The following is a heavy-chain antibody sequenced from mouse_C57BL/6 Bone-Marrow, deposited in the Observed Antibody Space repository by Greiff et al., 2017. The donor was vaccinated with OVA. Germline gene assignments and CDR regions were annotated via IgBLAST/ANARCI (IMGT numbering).Heavy chain of an antibody. Sequence: VQLQQSGPELVKPGASVKISCKASGYTFTDYYMNWVKQSHGKSLEWIGDINPNNGGTSYNQKFKGKATLTVDKSSSTAYMELRSLTSEDSAVYYCASPYPYYAMDYWGQGTSVTVSS. CDR1: GYTFTDYY. CDR2: INPNNGGT. V-gene: IGHV1-26*01. CDR3: ASPYPYYAMDY. J-gene: IGHJ4*01.